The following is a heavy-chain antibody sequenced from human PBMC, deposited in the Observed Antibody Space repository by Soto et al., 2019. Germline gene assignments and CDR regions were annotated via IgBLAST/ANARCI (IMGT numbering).Heavy chain of an antibody. CDR1: GFTFSGYG. D-gene: IGHD3-10*01. V-gene: IGHV3-30*18. Sequence: GGSLRLSCAASGFTFSGYGMHWVRQAPGKGLEWVAVISYDGSNKYYADSVKGRFTISRDNSKNTLYLQMNSLRAEDTAVYYCAQRATFGDYGMDVWGQGITVTVSS. J-gene: IGHJ6*02. CDR3: AQRATFGDYGMDV. CDR2: ISYDGSNK.